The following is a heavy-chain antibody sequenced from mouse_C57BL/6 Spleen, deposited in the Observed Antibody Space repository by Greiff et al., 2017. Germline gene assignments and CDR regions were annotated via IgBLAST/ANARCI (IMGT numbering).Heavy chain of an antibody. J-gene: IGHJ4*01. V-gene: IGHV1-55*01. CDR2: IYPGSGST. D-gene: IGHD1-1*01. CDR3: ARLGTVVAYYYAMDY. CDR1: GYTFTSYW. Sequence: VQLQQPGAELVKPGASVKMSCKASGYTFTSYWITWVKQRPGQGLEWIGDIYPGSGSTNYNEKFKSKATLTVDTSSSTAYMQLSSLTSEDSAVYYCARLGTVVAYYYAMDYWGQGTSVTVSS.